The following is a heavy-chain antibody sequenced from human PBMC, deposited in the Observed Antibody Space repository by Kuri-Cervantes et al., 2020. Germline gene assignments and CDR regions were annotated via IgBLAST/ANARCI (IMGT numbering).Heavy chain of an antibody. CDR3: ARAGFYCSGGSCQHFDY. V-gene: IGHV3-30*03. Sequence: GESLKISCAASGFTFSSYGVHWVRQAPGKGLEWVAVISYDGSNKYYADSVKGRFTISRDNSKNTLYLQMNSLRAEDTAVYYCARAGFYCSGGSCQHFDYWGQGTLVTVSS. J-gene: IGHJ4*02. D-gene: IGHD2-15*01. CDR2: ISYDGSNK. CDR1: GFTFSSYG.